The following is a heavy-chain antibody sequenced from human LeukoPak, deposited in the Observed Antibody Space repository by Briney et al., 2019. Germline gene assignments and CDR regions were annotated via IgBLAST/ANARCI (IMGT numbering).Heavy chain of an antibody. CDR2: ISGSSGHI. CDR3: ARDYLGY. CDR1: GFTFSTYA. D-gene: IGHD7-27*01. Sequence: GGSLRLSCAASGFTFSTYAMIWVRQAPGKGVEWGSSISGSSGHIYYADSVKGRFTTSRDNAKDSLYLQMNSLRAEDTAVYYCARDYLGYWGQGTLVTVSS. J-gene: IGHJ4*02. V-gene: IGHV3-21*06.